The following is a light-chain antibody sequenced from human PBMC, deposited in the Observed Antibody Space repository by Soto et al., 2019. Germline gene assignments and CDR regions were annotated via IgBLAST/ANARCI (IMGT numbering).Light chain of an antibody. CDR2: GAS. CDR3: QQYGSSLYT. Sequence: ILLTQSPGTLSLSPGERATLSCRAGQSVRGSDLAWYQQKPGQAPGLLIYGASSRATGIPDRFSGSGSGTDFTLTISRLAPEDFEVYYCQQYGSSLYTFGQGTKVDIK. CDR1: QSVRGSD. J-gene: IGKJ2*01. V-gene: IGKV3-20*01.